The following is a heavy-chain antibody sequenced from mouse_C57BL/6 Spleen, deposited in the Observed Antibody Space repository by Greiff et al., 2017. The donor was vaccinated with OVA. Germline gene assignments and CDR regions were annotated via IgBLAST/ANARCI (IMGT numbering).Heavy chain of an antibody. J-gene: IGHJ2*01. CDR3: ARGGYDYDPLDY. V-gene: IGHV1-52*01. CDR2: IDPSDSET. CDR1: GYTFTSYW. Sequence: QVQLQQSGAELVRPGSSVKLSCKASGYTFTSYWMHWVKQRPIQGLEWIGNIDPSDSETHYNQKFKDKATLTVDKSSSTAYMQLSSLTSEDSAVYYCARGGYDYDPLDYWGQGTTLTVSS. D-gene: IGHD2-4*01.